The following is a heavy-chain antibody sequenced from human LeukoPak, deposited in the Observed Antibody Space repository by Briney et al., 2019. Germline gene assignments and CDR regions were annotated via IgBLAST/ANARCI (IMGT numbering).Heavy chain of an antibody. J-gene: IGHJ6*02. D-gene: IGHD3-10*01. CDR2: IVVGSGNT. Sequence: SVKVSCKASGFTFTSSAVQWVRQARGQRLEWIGWIVVGSGNTNYAQKFQERVTITRDMSTSTAYMELSSLRSEDTAVYYCAAGGLLWSGESAQMDVWGQGTTVTVSS. CDR3: AAGGLLWSGESAQMDV. CDR1: GFTFTSSA. V-gene: IGHV1-58*01.